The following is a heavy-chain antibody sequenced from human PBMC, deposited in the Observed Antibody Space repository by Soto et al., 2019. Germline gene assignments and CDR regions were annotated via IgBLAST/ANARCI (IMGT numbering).Heavy chain of an antibody. Sequence: GGSLRLSCAASGFIFENFGMSWVRQAPGKGLEWISSISGGGFKKYYADSVKGRFTISRDNSKSTMYLELNNLSAEDTAVYHCAKNQGVELVPLATVDWFDPWGQGSVVTVSS. CDR1: GFIFENFG. J-gene: IGHJ5*02. CDR3: AKNQGVELVPLATVDWFDP. CDR2: ISGGGFKK. D-gene: IGHD1-26*01. V-gene: IGHV3-23*01.